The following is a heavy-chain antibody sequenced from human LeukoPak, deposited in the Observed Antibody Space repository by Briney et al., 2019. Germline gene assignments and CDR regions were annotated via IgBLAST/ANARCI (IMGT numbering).Heavy chain of an antibody. CDR1: GGSFSGYY. CDR2: INHIVST. CDR3: ARGSVHSFGVVTSDAFDI. D-gene: IGHD3-3*01. V-gene: IGHV4-34*01. J-gene: IGHJ3*02. Sequence: KTSETLSLTCAVYGGSFSGYYWSWIRQPPRKRLEWIGEINHIVSTNYNPSPQSRVTISVDTSKNQFSLKLSSVTAADTAVYYCARGSVHSFGVVTSDAFDIWGQGTMVTVSS.